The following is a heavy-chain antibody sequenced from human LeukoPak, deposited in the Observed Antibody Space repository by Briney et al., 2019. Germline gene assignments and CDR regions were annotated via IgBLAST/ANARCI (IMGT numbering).Heavy chain of an antibody. CDR2: ISGSDDTT. J-gene: IGHJ4*02. V-gene: IGHV3-23*01. CDR3: AGYGSGSLFG. Sequence: GGSLRLSCAASGFTFSSYAMSWVRQAPGKGLEWVSAISGSDDTTYYADSVKGRFTISRDNSKNTLFLQMNSLRAEDTAVYYCAGYGSGSLFGWGQGTLVTVSS. D-gene: IGHD3-10*01. CDR1: GFTFSSYA.